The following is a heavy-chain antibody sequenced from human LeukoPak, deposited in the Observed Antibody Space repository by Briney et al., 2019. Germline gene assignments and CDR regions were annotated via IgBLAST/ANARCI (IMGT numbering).Heavy chain of an antibody. V-gene: IGHV4-39*01. J-gene: IGHJ4*02. CDR3: ARTLLWFGELSGSGSYFDY. D-gene: IGHD3-10*01. CDR2: IYYSGST. CDR1: GGSISSSSYY. Sequence: PSETLSLTCTVSGGSISSSSYYWGWIRQPPGKGLEWIGSIYYSGSTYYNPSLKSRVTISVDTSKNQFSLKLSSVTAADTAVYYCARTLLWFGELSGSGSYFDYWAREPWSPSPQ.